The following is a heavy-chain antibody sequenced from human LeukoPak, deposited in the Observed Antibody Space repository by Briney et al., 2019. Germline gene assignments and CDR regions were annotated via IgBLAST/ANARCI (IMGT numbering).Heavy chain of an antibody. D-gene: IGHD5-12*01. CDR1: GGSISSCSYY. CDR3: ARGPVWTPPPSGYDY. V-gene: IGHV4-61*02. Sequence: SQTLSLTCTVSGGSISSCSYYWSWIRQPAGKGLEWIGRIYTSGSTNYNPSLKSRVTIPVDPSKNQFSLKLSSGTAADTAVYHCARGPVWTPPPSGYDYWGQGTLVTVSS. CDR2: IYTSGST. J-gene: IGHJ4*02.